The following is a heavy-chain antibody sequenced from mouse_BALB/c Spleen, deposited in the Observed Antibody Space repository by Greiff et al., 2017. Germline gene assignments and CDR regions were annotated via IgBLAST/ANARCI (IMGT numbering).Heavy chain of an antibody. CDR2: IWGDGST. D-gene: IGHD2-10*01. J-gene: IGHJ3*01. CDR1: GFSLTGYG. CDR3: AKAAYYGNLAFAY. Sequence: VQVVESGPGLVAPSQSLSITCTVSGFSLTGYGVNWVRQPPGKGLEWLGMIWGDGSTDYNSALKSRLSISKDNSKSQVFLKMNSLQTDDTARYYCAKAAYYGNLAFAYWGQGTLVTVSA. V-gene: IGHV2-6-7*01.